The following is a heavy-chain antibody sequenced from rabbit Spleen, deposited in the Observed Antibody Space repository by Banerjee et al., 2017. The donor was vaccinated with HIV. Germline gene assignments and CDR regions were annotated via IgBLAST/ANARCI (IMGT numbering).Heavy chain of an antibody. D-gene: IGHD2-1*01. Sequence: QEQLVESGGGLVQPEGSLTLTCTASGFSFSNNYYMCWVRQAPGKGLEWIGCIATVSSGSTYYASWAKGRFTVSKTSSTTVTLQMTSLTAADTATYFCARDLDVTATAFVLWGPGTLVTVS. CDR1: GFSFSNNYY. CDR2: IATVSSGST. CDR3: ARDLDVTATAFVL. V-gene: IGHV1S45*01. J-gene: IGHJ4*01.